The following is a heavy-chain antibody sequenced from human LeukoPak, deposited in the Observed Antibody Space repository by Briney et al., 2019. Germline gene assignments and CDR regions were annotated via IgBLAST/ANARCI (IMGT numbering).Heavy chain of an antibody. V-gene: IGHV3-33*08. D-gene: IGHD3-10*01. J-gene: IGHJ4*02. CDR3: ARDGYYYGSGSQPSLDY. CDR1: GFTFSSYG. CDR2: ICYDGSNK. Sequence: GGSLRLSCAASGFTFSSYGMHWVRQAPGKGLEWVAVICYDGSNKYYADSVKGRFTISRDNSKNTLYLQMNSLRAEDTAVYYCARDGYYYGSGSQPSLDYWGQGTLVTVSS.